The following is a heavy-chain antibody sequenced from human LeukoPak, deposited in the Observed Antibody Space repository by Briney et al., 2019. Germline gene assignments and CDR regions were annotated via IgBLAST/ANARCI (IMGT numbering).Heavy chain of an antibody. Sequence: ASVKVSCKASGYTFTSYGISWVRQAPGQGLEWMGIINPSGGSTSYAQKFQGRVTMTRDTSTSTVYMELSSLRSEDTAVYYCARVRYGRYNWFDPWGQGTLVTVSS. V-gene: IGHV1-46*01. CDR1: GYTFTSYG. D-gene: IGHD5-18*01. CDR2: INPSGGST. CDR3: ARVRYGRYNWFDP. J-gene: IGHJ5*02.